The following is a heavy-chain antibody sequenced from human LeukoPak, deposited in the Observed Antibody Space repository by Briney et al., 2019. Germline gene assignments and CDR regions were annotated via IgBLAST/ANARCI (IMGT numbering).Heavy chain of an antibody. Sequence: GGSLRLSCAASGFTFSGSAMHWVRQASGKGLEWVGRIRIKANSYATAYAASVKGRFTISRDDSKNTAYLQMNSLKTEDTAVYYCTRQGGGYSGYDSDYWGQGTLVTVSS. J-gene: IGHJ4*02. D-gene: IGHD5-12*01. CDR2: IRIKANSYAT. CDR1: GFTFSGSA. V-gene: IGHV3-73*01. CDR3: TRQGGGYSGYDSDY.